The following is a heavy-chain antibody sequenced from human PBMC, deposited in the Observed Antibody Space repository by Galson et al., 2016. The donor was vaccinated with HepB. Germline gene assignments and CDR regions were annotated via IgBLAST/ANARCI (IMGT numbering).Heavy chain of an antibody. D-gene: IGHD2-15*01. CDR1: GGPISSYY. CDR2: IYYSGST. CDR3: ARTGVVVAATRGGWFDP. V-gene: IGHV4-59*01. J-gene: IGHJ5*02. Sequence: SEILSLTCTVSGGPISSYYWSWIRQPPGKGLEWIGYIYYSGSTNYNPSLKSRVTISVDTSKNQFSLKLSSVTAADTAVYYCARTGVVVAATRGGWFDPWGQGTLVTVSS.